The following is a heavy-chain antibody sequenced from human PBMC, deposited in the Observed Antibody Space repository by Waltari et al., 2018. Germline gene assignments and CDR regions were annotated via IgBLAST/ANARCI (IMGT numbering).Heavy chain of an antibody. Sequence: EVQLVESGGGLVKPGGSLRLSCAASGFTFSSYSMNWVRQAPGKGLEWVSSISSSSSYIYYADSVKGRFTISRDNAKNSLYLQMNSLRAEDTAVYYCARDLEEGGGFDYWGQGTLVTVSS. CDR1: GFTFSSYS. J-gene: IGHJ4*02. V-gene: IGHV3-21*01. CDR3: ARDLEEGGGFDY. D-gene: IGHD2-15*01. CDR2: ISSSSSYI.